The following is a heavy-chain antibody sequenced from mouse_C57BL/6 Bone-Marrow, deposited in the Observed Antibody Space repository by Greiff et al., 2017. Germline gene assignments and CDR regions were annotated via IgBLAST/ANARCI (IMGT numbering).Heavy chain of an antibody. D-gene: IGHD1-1*01. CDR1: GYTFTSYW. CDR2: IHPSDSDT. Sequence: QVQLQQPGAELVKPGASVKVSCKASGYTFTSYWMHWVKQRPGQGLEWIGRIHPSDSDTNYNQKFKGKATLTVDKSSSTAYMQLSSLTSEDSAVYYCAIKAFYYYGSSWYFDVWGTGITVTVSS. CDR3: AIKAFYYYGSSWYFDV. J-gene: IGHJ1*03. V-gene: IGHV1-74*01.